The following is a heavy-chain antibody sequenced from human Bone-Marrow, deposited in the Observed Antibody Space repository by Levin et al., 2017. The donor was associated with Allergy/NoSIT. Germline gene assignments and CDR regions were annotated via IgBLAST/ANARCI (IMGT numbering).Heavy chain of an antibody. J-gene: IGHJ5*02. CDR1: GGTFSSYA. Sequence: GASVKVSCKASGGTFSSYAISWVRQAPGQGLEWMGGIIPIFGTANYAQKFQGRVTITADESTSTAYMELSSLRSEDTAVYYCARVGDHYDFWSLNTRPNPPNWFDPWGQGTLVTVSS. V-gene: IGHV1-69*13. D-gene: IGHD3-3*01. CDR2: IIPIFGTA. CDR3: ARVGDHYDFWSLNTRPNPPNWFDP.